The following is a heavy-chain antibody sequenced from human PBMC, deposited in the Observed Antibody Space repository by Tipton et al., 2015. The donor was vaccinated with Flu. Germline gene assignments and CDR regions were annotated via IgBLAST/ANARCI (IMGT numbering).Heavy chain of an antibody. J-gene: IGHJ4*02. CDR1: GDSIGSDYL. D-gene: IGHD5-12*01. Sequence: GLVKPSETLSVTCSVSGDSIGSDYLWGWIRQPPGKGLEWIGNIHRSGNTYHNPSLKSRVTISVDSSKNQFSLQVTSLTAADTAVYYCARGSGYANVYVDYWGRGTLVTVSS. CDR3: ARGSGYANVYVDY. V-gene: IGHV4-38-2*02. CDR2: IHRSGNT.